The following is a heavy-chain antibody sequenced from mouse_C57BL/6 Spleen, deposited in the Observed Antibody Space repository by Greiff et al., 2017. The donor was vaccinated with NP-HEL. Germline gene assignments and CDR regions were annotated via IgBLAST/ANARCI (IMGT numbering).Heavy chain of an antibody. CDR2: IDPSDSYT. CDR1: GYTFTSYW. CDR3: ARGYYYGSSYVVDY. V-gene: IGHV1-69*01. J-gene: IGHJ2*01. D-gene: IGHD1-1*01. Sequence: QVQLQQPGAELVMPGASVKLSCKASGYTFTSYWMHWVKQRPGQGLEWIGEIDPSDSYTNYNQKLKGKSTLTVDKYSSTAYMQLSRLTSEDSAVYYCARGYYYGSSYVVDYWGQGTTLTVSS.